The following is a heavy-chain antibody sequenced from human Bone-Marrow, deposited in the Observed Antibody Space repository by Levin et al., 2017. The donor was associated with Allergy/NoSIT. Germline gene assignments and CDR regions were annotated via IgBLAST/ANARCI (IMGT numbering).Heavy chain of an antibody. CDR1: GGSVSSGSYY. CDR2: IYYSGST. CDR3: ARGIYCSSTSCYSLFDY. Sequence: PSETLSLTCTVSGGSVSSGSYYWSWIRQPPGKGLEWIGYIYYSGSTNYNPSLKSRVTISVDTSKNQFSLKLSSVTAADTAVYYCARGIYCSSTSCYSLFDYWGQGTLVTVSS. V-gene: IGHV4-61*01. D-gene: IGHD2-2*01. J-gene: IGHJ4*02.